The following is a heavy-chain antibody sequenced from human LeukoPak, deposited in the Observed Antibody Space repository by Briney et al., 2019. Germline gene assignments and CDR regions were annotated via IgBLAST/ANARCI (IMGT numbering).Heavy chain of an antibody. CDR3: ARDPVGYSSSWTGEGTDY. D-gene: IGHD6-13*01. V-gene: IGHV3-21*01. J-gene: IGHJ4*02. Sequence: PGGSLRLSCAASGFTFSSYSMNWVRQAPGKGLEWVSSISSSSSYIYYADSVKGRFTISRDNAKNSLYLQMNSLRAEDTAVYYCARDPVGYSSSWTGEGTDYWGQGTLVTVSS. CDR1: GFTFSSYS. CDR2: ISSSSSYI.